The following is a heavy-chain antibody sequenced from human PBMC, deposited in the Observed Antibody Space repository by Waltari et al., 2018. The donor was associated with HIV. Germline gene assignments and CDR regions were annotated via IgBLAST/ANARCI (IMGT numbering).Heavy chain of an antibody. CDR3: ARDARYCTGGICYFTF. J-gene: IGHJ4*02. CDR1: EFTFSNYW. D-gene: IGHD2-8*02. Sequence: EVQLVESGGGLVQPGGSLRLSCAASEFTFSNYWMHWVRQAPGKGLMWVSRINGDGISTTYADSVKGRFTISRDNAKNTLYLQMNSLRVEDTAVYYCARDARYCTGGICYFTFWGQGTLVTVSS. V-gene: IGHV3-74*01. CDR2: INGDGIST.